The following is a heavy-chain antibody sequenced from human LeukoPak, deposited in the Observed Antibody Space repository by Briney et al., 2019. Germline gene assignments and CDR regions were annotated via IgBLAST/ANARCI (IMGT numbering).Heavy chain of an antibody. J-gene: IGHJ4*02. V-gene: IGHV1-18*01. D-gene: IGHD4-11*01. Sequence: ASEKVSCKASGYTFTNYGISWARQAPGQGLEWMGWISIYNGNTNYAQNFQGRVAMTTDTSTSTAYMEVRSLRFDDTAVYYCARGLNSNFPNYYFDYWGQGTLVTVSS. CDR2: ISIYNGNT. CDR3: ARGLNSNFPNYYFDY. CDR1: GYTFTNYG.